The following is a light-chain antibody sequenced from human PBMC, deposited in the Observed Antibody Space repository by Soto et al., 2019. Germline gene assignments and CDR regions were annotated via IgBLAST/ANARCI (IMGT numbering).Light chain of an antibody. CDR2: EVS. Sequence: QSALTQPASVSGSPGQSITISCTGTSSDVGGYNYVSGYQQHPGKAPKLMIYEVSTRPSGVSNRFSGSKSGNTASLTISGLQAEDEADYYCRSYTSSSTVVFGGGTKLTVL. CDR3: RSYTSSSTVV. J-gene: IGLJ2*01. CDR1: SSDVGGYNY. V-gene: IGLV2-14*01.